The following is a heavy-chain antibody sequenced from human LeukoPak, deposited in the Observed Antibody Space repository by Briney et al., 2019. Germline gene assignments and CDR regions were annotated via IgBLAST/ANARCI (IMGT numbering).Heavy chain of an antibody. CDR1: GGSFSGYY. Sequence: PSETLSLTCAVYGGSFSGYYWSWIRQPPGKGLEWIGYIYYSGSTYYNPSLKSRVTISVDTSKNQFSLKLSSVTAADTAVYYCARGLYYYDSSGYYGPDAFDIWGQGTMVTVSS. V-gene: IGHV4-34*09. CDR2: IYYSGST. J-gene: IGHJ3*02. CDR3: ARGLYYYDSSGYYGPDAFDI. D-gene: IGHD3-22*01.